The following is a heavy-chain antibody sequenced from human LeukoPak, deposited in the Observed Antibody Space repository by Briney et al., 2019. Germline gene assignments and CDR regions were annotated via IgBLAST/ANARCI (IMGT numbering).Heavy chain of an antibody. CDR2: IYDSGST. V-gene: IGHV4-59*08. CDR3: ARGDYYYYGMDV. Sequence: SETLSLTCTVSGGSICSYYWSWILQPPGKGLEWIGYIYDSGSTNYNPSLKSRVTISVDTSKNQFSLKLTSVTAADTAVYYCARGDYYYYGMDVWGQGTTVIVSS. D-gene: IGHD1-26*01. J-gene: IGHJ6*02. CDR1: GGSICSYY.